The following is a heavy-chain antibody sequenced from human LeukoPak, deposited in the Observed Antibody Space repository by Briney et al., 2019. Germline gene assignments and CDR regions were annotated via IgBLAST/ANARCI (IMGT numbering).Heavy chain of an antibody. CDR3: ARDGLYCSSTSCSNAFYYYYGMDV. D-gene: IGHD2-2*01. CDR1: GFTFSSYS. V-gene: IGHV3-21*01. J-gene: IGHJ6*02. CDR2: ISSSSSYI. Sequence: PGGSLRLSCAASGFTFSSYSMNWVRQAPGKGLEWVSSISSSSSYIYYADSVKGRFTISRDNAKNSLYLQMNSLRAEDTAVYYCARDGLYCSSTSCSNAFYYYYGMDVWGQGTTVTVSS.